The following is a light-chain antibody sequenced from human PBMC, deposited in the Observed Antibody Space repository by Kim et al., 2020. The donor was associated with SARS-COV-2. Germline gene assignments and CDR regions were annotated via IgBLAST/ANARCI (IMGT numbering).Light chain of an antibody. CDR1: NMGDYT. CDR2: YND. V-gene: IGLV3-21*04. CDR3: QVWDKATDHWV. J-gene: IGLJ3*02. Sequence: AAGEMARITGGGNNMGDYTVHWYQQKPGPAPALVMHYNDARPAGVPGRFSGSNLGVTATLRITRAEAGDEADYYCQVWDKATDHWVFGGGTQLTVL.